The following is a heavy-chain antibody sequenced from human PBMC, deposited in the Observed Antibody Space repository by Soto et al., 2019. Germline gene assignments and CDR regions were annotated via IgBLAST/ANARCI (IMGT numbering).Heavy chain of an antibody. CDR3: ARGHISSTKNWLDP. J-gene: IGHJ5*02. CDR1: GYTFTSYH. V-gene: IGHV1-8*01. Sequence: QVQLVQSGAEVKKPGASVKVSCKGSGYTFTSYHINWVRQATGHGLEWMGWMNPNSGNTGYAQTLQGRVTMTWDTSISTAYMELSSLRFEATGMYYCARGHISSTKNWLDPWGQGTLVTVSS. D-gene: IGHD6-6*01. CDR2: MNPNSGNT.